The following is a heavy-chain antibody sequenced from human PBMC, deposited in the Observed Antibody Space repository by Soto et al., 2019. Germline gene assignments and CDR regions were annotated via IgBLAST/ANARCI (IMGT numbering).Heavy chain of an antibody. CDR3: ARHYFDSSGYYLQAADS. Sequence: SETLSVTCTVSGGSISSSSYSWGWIRQPPGKGLEWIGSIDYSGSTYSNPSLNSRVTMSVDTSKNQFSLKLSSVTAADTAVYYCARHYFDSSGYYLQAADSWGQATPVPVSS. J-gene: IGHJ4*02. V-gene: IGHV4-39*01. CDR2: IDYSGST. CDR1: GGSISSSSYS. D-gene: IGHD3-22*01.